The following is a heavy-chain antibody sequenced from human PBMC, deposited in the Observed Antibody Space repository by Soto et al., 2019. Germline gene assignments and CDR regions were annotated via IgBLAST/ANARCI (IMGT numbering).Heavy chain of an antibody. J-gene: IGHJ6*02. CDR2: IYHSGST. V-gene: IGHV4-4*02. D-gene: IGHD3-3*01. CDR1: GGSISSSNW. CDR3: ARVEPPRFTIFGVEDYYYYNGMDV. Sequence: SETLSLTCAVSGGSISSSNWWSWVRQPPGKGLEWIGEIYHSGSTNYNPYLKIRVIISVEKSKIHFSLKLSFVTAEDTVLYYLARVEPPRFTIFGVEDYYYYNGMDVWGQGTTVTVSS.